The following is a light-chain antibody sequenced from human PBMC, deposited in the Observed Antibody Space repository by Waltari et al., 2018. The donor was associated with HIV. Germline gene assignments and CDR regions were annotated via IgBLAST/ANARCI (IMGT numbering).Light chain of an antibody. V-gene: IGLV1-51*01. Sequence: QSVLTQPPSLSAAPGQQVTIPCSGSSPHIDTNYVSCYQQLPGTAPKLLIYDDNERPSGIPDRFSGSKSGTSATLGITGLQTGDEADYYCGTWDSSLSAVVFGTVTKVTVL. CDR2: DDN. CDR3: GTWDSSLSAVV. CDR1: SPHIDTNY. J-gene: IGLJ1*01.